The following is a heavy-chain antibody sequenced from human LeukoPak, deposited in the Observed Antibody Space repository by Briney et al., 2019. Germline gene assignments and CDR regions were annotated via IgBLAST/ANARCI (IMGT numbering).Heavy chain of an antibody. CDR2: IGVGGSST. CDR3: AKDGGGYYDSRGYPL. Sequence: GGSLRLSCAASGFTLSNYAMSWVRQAPGKGLEWVSTIGVGGSSTYYADSVKGRFTISRDNSKNTLYLQMNSLRAEDTAVQYCAKDGGGYYDSRGYPLWGQGTLVTISS. D-gene: IGHD3-22*01. V-gene: IGHV3-23*01. CDR1: GFTLSNYA. J-gene: IGHJ1*01.